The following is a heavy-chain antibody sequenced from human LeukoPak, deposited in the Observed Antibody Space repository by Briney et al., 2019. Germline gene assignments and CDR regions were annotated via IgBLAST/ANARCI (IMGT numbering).Heavy chain of an antibody. V-gene: IGHV1-8*01. J-gene: IGHJ6*03. D-gene: IGHD3-3*01. Sequence: ASVKVSCKASGYTFTSYDINRVRQATGQGLEWMGWMNPNSGNTGYAQKFQGRVTMTRNTSISTAYMELSSLRSEDTAVYYCARLPRRITIFGVVKGSYYYMDVWGKGPRSPSP. CDR2: MNPNSGNT. CDR3: ARLPRRITIFGVVKGSYYYMDV. CDR1: GYTFTSYD.